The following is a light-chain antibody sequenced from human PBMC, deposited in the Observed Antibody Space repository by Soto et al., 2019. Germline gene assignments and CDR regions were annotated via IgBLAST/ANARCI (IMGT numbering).Light chain of an antibody. J-gene: IGKJ4*01. V-gene: IGKV4-1*01. CDR1: QSLLSTSNNKNF. CDR2: WAS. Sequence: DIVMTQSPDSLAVSLGERATINCKSSQSLLSTSNNKNFLVWYQHKPGQPPKLLFSWASTRESGVPDRFSGSGSETDFTLTINSLQAEDVAVYYCQQCFSAPLTFGGGTKVEIK. CDR3: QQCFSAPLT.